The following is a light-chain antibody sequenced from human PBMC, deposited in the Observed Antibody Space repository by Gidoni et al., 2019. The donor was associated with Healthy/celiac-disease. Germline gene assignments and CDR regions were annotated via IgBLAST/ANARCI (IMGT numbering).Light chain of an antibody. CDR3: AAWDDSLSGVV. V-gene: IGLV1-47*01. J-gene: IGLJ2*01. CDR1: SSNIGSNY. CDR2: RNN. Sequence: QSVLTTPPSASGTPGQRVTIPYSGSSSNIGSNYVYWYQQLPGTAPQLLIYRNNPRPSGVPDRFSGSKSGPSASLAISGLRSEDEADYYCAAWDDSLSGVVFGGGTKLTVL.